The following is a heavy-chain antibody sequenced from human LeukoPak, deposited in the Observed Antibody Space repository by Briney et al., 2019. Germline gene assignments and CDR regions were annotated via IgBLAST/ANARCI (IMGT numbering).Heavy chain of an antibody. J-gene: IGHJ4*02. CDR3: ASRAHFWSGPGG. CDR2: ISGTSTYI. D-gene: IGHD3-3*02. V-gene: IGHV3-21*01. Sequence: PGGSLRLSCATSGFTFDKYFIHWVRQAPGKGLDWVSSISGTSTYIDYADSVKGRFTISRDNAKNSLYLQMNSLRAEDTALYYCASRAHFWSGPGGWGQGTLVTVSS. CDR1: GFTFDKYF.